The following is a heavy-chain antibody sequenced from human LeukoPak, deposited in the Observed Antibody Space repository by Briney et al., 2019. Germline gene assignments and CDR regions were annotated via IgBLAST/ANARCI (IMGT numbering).Heavy chain of an antibody. D-gene: IGHD6-13*01. J-gene: IGHJ5*02. V-gene: IGHV3-7*01. CDR2: TKPDGSET. Sequence: GRSLRLSCAASGFTFSSYGMHWVRQAPGKGLEWLANTKPDGSETHYVDSVKGRFTVSRDNAKNSLYLQVDSLRADDTAVYYCARYSSSSSVVALGQGALVTVSS. CDR1: GFTFSSYG. CDR3: ARYSSSSSVVA.